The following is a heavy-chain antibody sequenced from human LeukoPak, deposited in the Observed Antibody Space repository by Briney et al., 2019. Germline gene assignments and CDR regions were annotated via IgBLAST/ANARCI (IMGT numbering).Heavy chain of an antibody. CDR3: ARDYDSSGYYLLDY. V-gene: IGHV1-46*01. Sequence: ASVKVSCKASGYTFTGYCMHWVRQAPGQGLEWMGIINPSGGSTSYAQKFQGRATMTRDMSTSTVYMELSSLRSEDTAVYYCARDYDSSGYYLLDYWGQGTLVTVSS. J-gene: IGHJ4*02. CDR2: INPSGGST. D-gene: IGHD3-22*01. CDR1: GYTFTGYC.